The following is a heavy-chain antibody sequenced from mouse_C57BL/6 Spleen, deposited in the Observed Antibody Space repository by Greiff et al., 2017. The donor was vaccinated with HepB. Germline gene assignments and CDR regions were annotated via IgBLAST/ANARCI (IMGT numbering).Heavy chain of an antibody. CDR3: ARDAYDYDGFAC. J-gene: IGHJ3*01. D-gene: IGHD2-4*01. CDR2: IYPGSGST. V-gene: IGHV1-55*01. CDR1: GYTFTSYW. Sequence: QVQLQQPGAELVKPGASVKMSCKASGYTFTSYWITWVKQRPGQGLEWIGDIYPGSGSTNYNEKFKSKATLTVDTSSSTAYMQLSSLTSEDSAVYYCARDAYDYDGFACWGQVTLVTVSA.